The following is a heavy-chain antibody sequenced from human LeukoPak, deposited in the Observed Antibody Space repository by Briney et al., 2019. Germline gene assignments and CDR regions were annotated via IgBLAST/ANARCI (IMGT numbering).Heavy chain of an antibody. CDR3: AKSYYDYVWGSYRPDAFDI. J-gene: IGHJ3*02. V-gene: IGHV4-39*01. D-gene: IGHD3-16*02. CDR1: GGSISSSSYY. Sequence: SETLSLTCTVSGGSISSSSYYWGWIRQPPGKGLEWIGSIYFSGSTYYNPSLKSRVTISVDTSNNQFSLKLSSVTAADTAVYYCAKSYYDYVWGSYRPDAFDIWGQGTMVTVSS. CDR2: IYFSGST.